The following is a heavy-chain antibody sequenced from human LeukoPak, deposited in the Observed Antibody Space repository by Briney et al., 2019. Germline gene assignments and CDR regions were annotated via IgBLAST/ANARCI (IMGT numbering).Heavy chain of an antibody. Sequence: ASVKVSCKASGYTFTGYYMHWVRQAPGQGLGWMGWMNPNSGGTNYAQKFQGRITMTRDTSINTAYMELSRLRSDDTAVYYCGRDRNYQDSSGRPGYWGQGTLVTVPS. CDR1: GYTFTGYY. CDR2: MNPNSGGT. CDR3: GRDRNYQDSSGRPGY. D-gene: IGHD3-22*01. V-gene: IGHV1-2*02. J-gene: IGHJ4*02.